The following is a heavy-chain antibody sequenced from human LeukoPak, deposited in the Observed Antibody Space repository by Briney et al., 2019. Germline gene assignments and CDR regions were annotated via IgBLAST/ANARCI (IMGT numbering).Heavy chain of an antibody. Sequence: GGSLRLSCAASGFMFTGYSMTWVRQAPGKGLEWISYINAGSDYIYYADSVEGRFTISRDNAKNSVSLQMNSLRAEDTAVYYCARLRYFDWFDWGQGTLVTVSS. CDR1: GFMFTGYS. V-gene: IGHV3-21*05. CDR2: INAGSDYI. CDR3: ARLRYFDWFD. J-gene: IGHJ4*02. D-gene: IGHD3-9*01.